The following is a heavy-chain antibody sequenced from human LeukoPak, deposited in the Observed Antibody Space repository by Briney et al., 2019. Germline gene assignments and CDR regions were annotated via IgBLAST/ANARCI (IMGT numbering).Heavy chain of an antibody. CDR2: INTNTGNP. J-gene: IGHJ4*02. D-gene: IGHD2-15*01. CDR3: ARDPYCSGGSCYSLDY. Sequence: ASVKVSCKASGYTFTSYYMHWVRQAPGQGLERMGWINTNTGNPTYAQGFTGRFVFSLDTSVSTAYLQISSLKAEDTAVYYCARDPYCSGGSCYSLDYWGQGTLVTVSS. CDR1: GYTFTSYY. V-gene: IGHV7-4-1*02.